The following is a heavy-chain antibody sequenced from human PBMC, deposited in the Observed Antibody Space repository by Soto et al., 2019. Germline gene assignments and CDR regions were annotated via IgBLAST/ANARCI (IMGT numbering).Heavy chain of an antibody. J-gene: IGHJ4*02. V-gene: IGHV3-33*01. CDR2: IWYDASKQ. CDR1: GFSFRVYG. D-gene: IGHD2-15*01. Sequence: ALRLSCETSGFSFRVYGMHWVRQAPGKGLEWVAVIWYDASKQFYAASVEGRFTISRDNSKAILYLQMNSLRAEDTAVYYCAAWAEGATEVHWGQGTLVTVSS. CDR3: AAWAEGATEVH.